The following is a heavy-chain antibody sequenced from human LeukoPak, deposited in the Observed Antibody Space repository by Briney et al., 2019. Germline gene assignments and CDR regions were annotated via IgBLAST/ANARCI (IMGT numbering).Heavy chain of an antibody. CDR2: IYYSGST. CDR1: GGSTSSYY. D-gene: IGHD2-15*01. V-gene: IGHV4-59*01. J-gene: IGHJ3*02. Sequence: SETLSLTCTVSGGSTSSYYWSWIRQPPGKGLEWIGYIYYSGSTNYNPSLKSRVTISVDTSKNQFSLKLSSVTAADTAVYYCARQVGCSGGSCYSGAFDIWGQGTMVTVSS. CDR3: ARQVGCSGGSCYSGAFDI.